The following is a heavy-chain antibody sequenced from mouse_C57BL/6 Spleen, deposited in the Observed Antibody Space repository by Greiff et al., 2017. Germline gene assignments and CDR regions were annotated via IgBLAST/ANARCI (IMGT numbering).Heavy chain of an antibody. D-gene: IGHD3-2*02. Sequence: QVQLQQSGAELVRPGASVTLSCKASGYTFTDYEMHWVKQTPVHGLEWIGAIGPETGGTAYNQKFKGQAILTADKSSSTAYMQLRSLTAEDSAVYYGTTSGSSGPLAYWGQGTLVTVSA. CDR1: GYTFTDYE. V-gene: IGHV1-15*01. J-gene: IGHJ3*01. CDR3: TTSGSSGPLAY. CDR2: IGPETGGT.